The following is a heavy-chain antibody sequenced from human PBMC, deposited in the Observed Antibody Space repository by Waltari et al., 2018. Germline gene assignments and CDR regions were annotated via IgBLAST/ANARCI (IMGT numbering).Heavy chain of an antibody. V-gene: IGHV3-30*01. CDR3: ARDGSGGNYYFDY. CDR1: GFTFSSYA. D-gene: IGHD2-15*01. J-gene: IGHJ4*02. CDR2: ISYDGSNK. Sequence: QVQLVESGGGVVQPGRSLRLSCAASGFTFSSYAMHWVRQAPGKGLEWVAVISYDGSNKYYADSVKGRFTSSRDNSKNTRYLQMNSLRAEDTAVYYCARDGSGGNYYFDYWGQGTLVTVSS.